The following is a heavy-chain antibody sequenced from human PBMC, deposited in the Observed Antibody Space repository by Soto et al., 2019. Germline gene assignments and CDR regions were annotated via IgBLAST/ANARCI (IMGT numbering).Heavy chain of an antibody. CDR1: GFTFSSYE. J-gene: IGHJ6*02. V-gene: IGHV3-48*03. Sequence: PGGSLRLSCAASGFTFSSYEMNWVRQAPGKGLEWVAHIVSSGSVFYVEDSVDGRFTISRDNVKNSLSLQMTNLRVDDTAIYYCARSHCATTSCANTYYYGMDVWGQGTTVTVSS. D-gene: IGHD2-2*01. CDR2: IVSSGSVF. CDR3: ARSHCATTSCANTYYYGMDV.